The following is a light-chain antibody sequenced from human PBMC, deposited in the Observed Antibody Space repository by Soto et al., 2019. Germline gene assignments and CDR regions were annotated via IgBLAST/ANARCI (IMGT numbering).Light chain of an antibody. Sequence: QSVLTQPASVSGSPGQSITISCTGTSSDVGDYNFVAWYQHHPGKAPKLMIYEVSNRPSGVSNRFSGSKSGNTASLTISGLQAEDEADYYCSSYTSSITVVFGGGTKVTV. J-gene: IGLJ2*01. CDR3: SSYTSSITVV. CDR2: EVS. V-gene: IGLV2-14*01. CDR1: SSDVGDYNF.